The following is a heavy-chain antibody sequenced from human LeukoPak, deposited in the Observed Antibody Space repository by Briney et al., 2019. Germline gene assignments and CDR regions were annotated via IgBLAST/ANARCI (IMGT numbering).Heavy chain of an antibody. Sequence: PGGSLKLSCAASGFTFSSYGMHWVRQAPGKGLEWVAVISYDGSNKYYADSVKGRFTISRDNSKNTLYLQMNSLRAEDTAVYYCARDLHDYVWGSYRYTAFDYWGQGTLVTVSS. CDR1: GFTFSSYG. V-gene: IGHV3-30*03. CDR3: ARDLHDYVWGSYRYTAFDY. CDR2: ISYDGSNK. D-gene: IGHD3-16*02. J-gene: IGHJ4*02.